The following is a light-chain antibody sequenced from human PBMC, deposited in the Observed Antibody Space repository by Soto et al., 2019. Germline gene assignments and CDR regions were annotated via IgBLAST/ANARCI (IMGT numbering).Light chain of an antibody. V-gene: IGKV1-9*01. CDR3: QQLNSYPNT. CDR2: AAS. J-gene: IGKJ2*01. CDR1: QGISSY. Sequence: DIQLTQSPSFLSASVGDRVTITCRASQGISSYLAWYQQKPGKAPKLLIYAASTLQSGVPSRFSGSGSGTEFTLTISSLQPEDFATYYCQQLNSYPNTFGQGTELEIK.